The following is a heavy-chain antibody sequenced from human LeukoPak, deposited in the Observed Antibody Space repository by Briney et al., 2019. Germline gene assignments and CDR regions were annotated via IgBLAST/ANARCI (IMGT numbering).Heavy chain of an antibody. V-gene: IGHV3-23*01. CDR2: ISGSGGST. CDR1: GFTFSSYA. J-gene: IGHJ4*02. Sequence: GGSLRLSCAASGFTFSSYAMSWVRQAPGKGLEWVSAISGSGGSTYYADSVKGRFTISRDNSKNTLYLQMNSLRAEDTAVYYCAKDPGYCSGGSCYAGFDYWGQGTLVTVSS. D-gene: IGHD2-15*01. CDR3: AKDPGYCSGGSCYAGFDY.